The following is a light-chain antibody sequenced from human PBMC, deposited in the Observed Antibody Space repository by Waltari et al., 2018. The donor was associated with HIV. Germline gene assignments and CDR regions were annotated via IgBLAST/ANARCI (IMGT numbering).Light chain of an antibody. J-gene: IGLJ2*01. V-gene: IGLV2-14*03. CDR3: SSYTSSSTLDVV. CDR2: DVS. Sequence: QSALTQPASVSGSPGQSITISCTGTSSDVGVYNYVPWYQQHPGKAPKLMIYDVSNRPSGVSNRFSGSKSGNTASLTISGLQAEDEADYYCSSYTSSSTLDVVFGGGTKLTVL. CDR1: SSDVGVYNY.